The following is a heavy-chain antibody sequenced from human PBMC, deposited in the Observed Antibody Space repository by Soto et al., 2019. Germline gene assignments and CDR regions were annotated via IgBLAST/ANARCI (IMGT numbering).Heavy chain of an antibody. CDR3: ASGGRSYSGYYFDY. V-gene: IGHV1-18*01. Sequence: ASVKVSCKASGYTFTSYGISWVRQAPGQGLEWMGWISAYNGNTNYAQKLQGRVTMTTDSSTSPAFMELRGLRSDDTAVYYCASGGRSYSGYYFDYWGQGTLFTVSS. CDR1: GYTFTSYG. D-gene: IGHD2-15*01. J-gene: IGHJ4*02. CDR2: ISAYNGNT.